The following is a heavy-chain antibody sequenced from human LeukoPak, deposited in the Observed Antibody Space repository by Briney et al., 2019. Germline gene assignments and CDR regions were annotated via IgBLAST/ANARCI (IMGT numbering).Heavy chain of an antibody. V-gene: IGHV3-30*18. CDR3: AKDGGYCSGGSCYGRYYFDY. Sequence: GGSLRLSCAASGFTFSSYGMHWVRQAPGKGLEWVAVISYDGSNKYYADSVKGRFTISRDNSKNTLYLQMNSLRAEDTAVYYCAKDGGYCSGGSCYGRYYFDYWGQGTLVTVSS. D-gene: IGHD2-15*01. J-gene: IGHJ4*02. CDR2: ISYDGSNK. CDR1: GFTFSSYG.